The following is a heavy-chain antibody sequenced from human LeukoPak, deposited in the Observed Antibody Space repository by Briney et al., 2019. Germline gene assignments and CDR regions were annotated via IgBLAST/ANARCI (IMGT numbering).Heavy chain of an antibody. CDR3: AKDPAGSSGYSYFDY. V-gene: IGHV3-23*01. Sequence: PGGSLRLSCAASGFTFSSYGMSWVRQAPGKGLEWVSAISGSGGSTYYADSVKGRFTISRDNSKNTLYLQMNSLRAEDTAVYYCAKDPAGSSGYSYFDYWGQGTLVTVSA. CDR2: ISGSGGST. D-gene: IGHD3-22*01. CDR1: GFTFSSYG. J-gene: IGHJ4*02.